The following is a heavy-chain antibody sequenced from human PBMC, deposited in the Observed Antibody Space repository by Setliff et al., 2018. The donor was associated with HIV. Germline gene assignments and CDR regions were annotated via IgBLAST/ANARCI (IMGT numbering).Heavy chain of an antibody. Sequence: GGSLRLSCAASGFTFSNYAMHWVRQAPGKGLEWVAVISYDGSNKYYADSVKGRFTISRDNSKNTLYLQMNSLRVEDTAAYYCARETMYDSRGYLSHYFDYWGQGTPVTVSS. CDR1: GFTFSNYA. J-gene: IGHJ4*02. D-gene: IGHD3-22*01. V-gene: IGHV3-30-3*01. CDR3: ARETMYDSRGYLSHYFDY. CDR2: ISYDGSNK.